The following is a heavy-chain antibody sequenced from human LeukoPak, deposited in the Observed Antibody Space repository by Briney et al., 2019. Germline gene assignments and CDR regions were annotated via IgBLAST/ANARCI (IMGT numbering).Heavy chain of an antibody. J-gene: IGHJ3*02. V-gene: IGHV3-23*01. CDR3: ARDTDSSGGGAFDI. Sequence: GGSLRLSCAASGFTFSSYAMSWVRQAPGKGLEWVSAISGSGGSTYYADSVKGRFTISRDNAKNSLYLQMNSLRAEDTAVYYCARDTDSSGGGAFDIWGQGTMVTVSS. CDR1: GFTFSSYA. CDR2: ISGSGGST. D-gene: IGHD6-19*01.